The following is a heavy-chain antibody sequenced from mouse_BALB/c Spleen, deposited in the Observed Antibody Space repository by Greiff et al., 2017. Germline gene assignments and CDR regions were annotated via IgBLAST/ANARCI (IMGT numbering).Heavy chain of an antibody. CDR3: ARNYGNYHYYAMDY. CDR1: GYSITSDYA. J-gene: IGHJ4*01. CDR2: ISYSGST. D-gene: IGHD2-1*01. Sequence: EVKLQESGPGLVKPSQSLSLTCTVTGYSITSDYAWNWIRQFPGNKLEWMGYISYSGSTSYNPSLKSRISITRDTSKNQFFLQLNSVTTEDTATYYCARNYGNYHYYAMDYWGQGTSVTVSS. V-gene: IGHV3-2*02.